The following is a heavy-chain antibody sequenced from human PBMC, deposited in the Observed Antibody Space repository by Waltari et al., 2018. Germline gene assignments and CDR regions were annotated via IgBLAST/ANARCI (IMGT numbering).Heavy chain of an antibody. V-gene: IGHV3-48*04. CDR2: ISSSSSTI. CDR3: ARGDIVVVVAATPFDY. Sequence: EVQLVESGGGLVQPGGSLRLSCAASGFTFSSYSMNWVRQAPGKVLEWVSCISSSSSTIYYADSVKGRFTISRDNAKNSLYLQMNSLRAEDTAVYYCARGDIVVVVAATPFDYWGQGTLVTVSS. CDR1: GFTFSSYS. D-gene: IGHD2-15*01. J-gene: IGHJ4*02.